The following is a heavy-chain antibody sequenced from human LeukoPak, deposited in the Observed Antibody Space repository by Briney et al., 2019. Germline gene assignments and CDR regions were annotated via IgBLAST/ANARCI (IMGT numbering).Heavy chain of an antibody. J-gene: IGHJ4*02. CDR1: GFTFSNYG. D-gene: IGHD6-19*01. Sequence: GGTLRLSCAASGFTFSNYGMNWVRQAPGKGLEWISVISGSGDSTYYADSVKGRFTISRDNSKNTLYLQMNSLRAEDTAVYYCAKAGQSSSRYVVLAYWGQGTLVTVSS. CDR2: ISGSGDST. CDR3: AKAGQSSSRYVVLAY. V-gene: IGHV3-23*01.